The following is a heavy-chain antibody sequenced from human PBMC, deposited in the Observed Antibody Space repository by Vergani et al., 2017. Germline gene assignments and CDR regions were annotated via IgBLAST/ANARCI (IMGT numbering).Heavy chain of an antibody. J-gene: IGHJ5*02. CDR1: GFTFRSYA. CDR2: ISGSGGST. Sequence: DVQLLESGGGLVQPGGSLRLSCAASGFTFRSYAMSWVRQAPGKGLEWVSSISGSGGSTYYADSVKGRFTSSRDHSKNTLYLQMNSLRAEDTAVYYCAKDQGGYDNWFDPWGQGTLVTVSS. V-gene: IGHV3-23*01. CDR3: AKDQGGYDNWFDP. D-gene: IGHD3-3*01.